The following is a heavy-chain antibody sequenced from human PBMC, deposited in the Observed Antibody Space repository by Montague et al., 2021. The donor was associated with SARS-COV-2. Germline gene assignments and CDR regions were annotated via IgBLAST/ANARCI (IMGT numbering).Heavy chain of an antibody. Sequence: SETLSLTCTVSGGSISSSSYYWGWSRQPPGKGLEWIGCIYYSGSTYYNPSLKSRVTISVDTSKNQFSLKLSSVTAADTAVYYCARVISRQNNIVVVGLYYFDYWGQGTLATVSS. CDR3: ARVISRQNNIVVVGLYYFDY. CDR2: IYYSGST. D-gene: IGHD2-15*01. CDR1: GGSISSSSYY. J-gene: IGHJ4*02. V-gene: IGHV4-39*07.